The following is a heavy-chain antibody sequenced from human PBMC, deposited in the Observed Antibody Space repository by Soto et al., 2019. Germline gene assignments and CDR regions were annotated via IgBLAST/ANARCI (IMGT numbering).Heavy chain of an antibody. D-gene: IGHD2-8*01. J-gene: IGHJ5*02. V-gene: IGHV3-48*01. CDR1: GFTFSNYP. CDR3: ARDVYCTNGVCYSGWFDP. Sequence: GGSLRLSCAASGFTFSNYPMNWVRQAPGKGLEWISYTSADSGTIYYADSVKGRFSISRDNAKNSLYLQMNSLRVEDTAVYYCARDVYCTNGVCYSGWFDPWGQGTLVTVSS. CDR2: TSADSGTI.